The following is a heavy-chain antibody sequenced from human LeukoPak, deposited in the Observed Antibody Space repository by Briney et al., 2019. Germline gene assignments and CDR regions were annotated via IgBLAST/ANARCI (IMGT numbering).Heavy chain of an antibody. J-gene: IGHJ5*02. V-gene: IGHV3-11*01. CDR3: ASGRGGYGDYQFDP. CDR1: GFTFSDYY. Sequence: GGSLTLSCTASGFTFSDYYLSWIRQAPGKGLEGGSYISSSGSTIYYAHSLKGRFTISRDNAKNPLYLQMNSLRAEDTAVYYCASGRGGYGDYQFDPWGQGTLVTVSS. D-gene: IGHD4-17*01. CDR2: ISSSGSTI.